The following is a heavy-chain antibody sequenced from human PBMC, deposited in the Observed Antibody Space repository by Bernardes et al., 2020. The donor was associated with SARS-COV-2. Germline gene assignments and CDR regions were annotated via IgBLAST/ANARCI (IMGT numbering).Heavy chain of an antibody. CDR2: FSDGGLST. V-gene: IGHV3-23*01. CDR3: AKDDDRPLFGAPGFDS. Sequence: GSLRLSCAASGFTFSNYAMNWVRQAPGKGLEWVSGFSDGGLSTYYADSVKGRFTISRDSSKNTLFLQMDSLRAEDTAVYYCAKDDDRPLFGAPGFDSWGQGTLVTVSS. J-gene: IGHJ4*02. D-gene: IGHD3-3*01. CDR1: GFTFSNYA.